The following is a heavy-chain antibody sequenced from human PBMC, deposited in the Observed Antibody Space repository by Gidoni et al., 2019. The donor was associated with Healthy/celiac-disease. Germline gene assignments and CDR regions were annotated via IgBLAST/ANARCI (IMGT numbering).Heavy chain of an antibody. Sequence: VRQASGKGLEWVGRIRSKANSYATAYAASVKGRFTISRDDSKNTAYLQMNSLKTEDTAVYYCTRAKGYPGYYGMDVWGQGTTVTVSS. V-gene: IGHV3-73*01. CDR2: IRSKANSYAT. J-gene: IGHJ6*02. D-gene: IGHD6-13*01. CDR3: TRAKGYPGYYGMDV.